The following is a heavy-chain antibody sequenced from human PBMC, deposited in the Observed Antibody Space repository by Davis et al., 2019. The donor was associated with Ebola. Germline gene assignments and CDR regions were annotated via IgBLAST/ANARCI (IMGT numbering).Heavy chain of an antibody. Sequence: PSETLSLTCAISGDSVSSGGWNWIRQSPSRGLEWLGRTYYSSKWYHDYAVSLKSRITINPDTSKNQVSLQLNSVTPEDTAVYYCASGWLRGRFDPWGQGTLVTVSS. V-gene: IGHV6-1*01. D-gene: IGHD6-19*01. CDR1: GDSVSSGG. CDR2: TYYSSKWYH. J-gene: IGHJ5*02. CDR3: ASGWLRGRFDP.